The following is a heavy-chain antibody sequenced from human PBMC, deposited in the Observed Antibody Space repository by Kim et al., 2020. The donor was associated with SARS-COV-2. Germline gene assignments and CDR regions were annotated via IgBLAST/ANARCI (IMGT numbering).Heavy chain of an antibody. D-gene: IGHD2-15*01. CDR2: ISYDGSNK. CDR3: AKDGVVRDAFVI. CDR1: GFTFSSYG. V-gene: IGHV3-30*18. Sequence: GGSLRLSCAASGFTFSSYGMHWVRQAPGKGLEWVAVISYDGSNKYYADSVKGRFTISRDNSKNTRYLQMNSRRAEATAVYYCAKDGVVRDAFVIWGQGTMVTVSS. J-gene: IGHJ3*02.